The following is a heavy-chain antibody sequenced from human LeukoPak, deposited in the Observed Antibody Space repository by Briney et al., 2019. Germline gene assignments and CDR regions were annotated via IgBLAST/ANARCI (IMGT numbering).Heavy chain of an antibody. Sequence: GGSLRLSCAASGFTIRSYAMSWVRQAPGKGLEWVANIKEDGSDKYYVDSVKGRFTISRDNAKNSLYLQMNSLRAEDTAVYYCTKYGDDDTPGLNWGQGTLVTVSS. CDR3: TKYGDDDTPGLN. V-gene: IGHV3-7*02. CDR1: GFTIRSYA. D-gene: IGHD4-17*01. J-gene: IGHJ4*02. CDR2: IKEDGSDK.